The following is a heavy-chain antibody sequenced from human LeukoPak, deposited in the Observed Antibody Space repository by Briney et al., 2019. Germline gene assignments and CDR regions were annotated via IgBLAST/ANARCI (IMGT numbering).Heavy chain of an antibody. V-gene: IGHV3-48*01. CDR3: AREQKGLLWFGYGMDV. CDR1: GFTSSSYS. D-gene: IGHD3-10*01. CDR2: ISSSSGTI. J-gene: IGHJ6*02. Sequence: PGGSLRLSCATSGFTSSSYSMNWVRQAPGKGLEWVSYISSSSGTIYYADSVKGRFTISRDNAKNSLSLQMNSLRAEDTAVYYCAREQKGLLWFGYGMDVWGQGTTVTVSS.